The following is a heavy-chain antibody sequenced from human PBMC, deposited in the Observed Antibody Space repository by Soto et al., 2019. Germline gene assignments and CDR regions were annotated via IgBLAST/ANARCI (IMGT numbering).Heavy chain of an antibody. CDR2: ISSSSSYI. CDR3: ERRERLKDSSDYAMDV. V-gene: IGHV3-21*01. J-gene: IGHJ6*02. D-gene: IGHD6-19*01. CDR1: GFTFSSYS. Sequence: GGSXRLSCAASGFTFSSYSMNWVRQAPGKGLECVSSISSSSSYIYYADSVKGRFNISRDNAKNSLYLQMNSLRAEDTAVYYCERRERLKDSSDYAMDVWGQGTTVTVSS.